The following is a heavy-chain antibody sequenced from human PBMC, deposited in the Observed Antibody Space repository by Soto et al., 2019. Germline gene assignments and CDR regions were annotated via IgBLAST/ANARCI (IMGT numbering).Heavy chain of an antibody. CDR1: GGSVSSSSYF. CDR2: VYYSGST. CDR3: GRLEGLATISYYFDY. V-gene: IGHV4-39*01. J-gene: IGHJ4*02. D-gene: IGHD3-9*01. Sequence: SETLSLTCTGSGGSVSSSSYFWGWVRQPPGKGLEWIGSVYYSGSTYYNPSLESRVTISVDKSKNQFSLKLMSLSAADTAVYYCGRLEGLATISYYFDYWGQGALVTVSS.